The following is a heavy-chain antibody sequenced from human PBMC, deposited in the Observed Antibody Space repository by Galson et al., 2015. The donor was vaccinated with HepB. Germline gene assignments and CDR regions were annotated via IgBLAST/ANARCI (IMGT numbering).Heavy chain of an antibody. V-gene: IGHV4-4*02. D-gene: IGHD2-15*01. CDR1: GGSMNSRNW. J-gene: IGHJ5*02. CDR3: ASLGYCNVSDFYRVS. Sequence: SETLSLTCAVSGGSMNSRNWWSWVRQPPGQGLEWIGEIYRRGIANYNPSLKSRVTISVDKSNNQFSLELRSVTAADTALYYCASLGYCNVSDFYRVSLGQGTLVTVSS. CDR2: IYRRGIA.